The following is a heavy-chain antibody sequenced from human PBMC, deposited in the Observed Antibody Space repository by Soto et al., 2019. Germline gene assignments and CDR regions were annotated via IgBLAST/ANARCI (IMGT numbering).Heavy chain of an antibody. J-gene: IGHJ6*02. V-gene: IGHV4-39*02. CDR3: ARERVVPAAIRYYYYGMDV. CDR2: IYYSGST. D-gene: IGHD2-2*02. CDR1: FGSISISSYY. Sequence: SETLSLTCTRSFGSISISSYYWGWIRQPPGKGLEWIGSIYYSGSTYYNPSLKSRVTISVDTSKNQFSLKLSSVTAADTAVYYCARERVVPAAIRYYYYGMDVWGQGTTVT.